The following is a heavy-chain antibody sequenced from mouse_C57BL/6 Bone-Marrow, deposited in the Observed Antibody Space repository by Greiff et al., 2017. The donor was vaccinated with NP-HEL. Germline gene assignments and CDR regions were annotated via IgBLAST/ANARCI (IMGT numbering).Heavy chain of an antibody. J-gene: IGHJ3*01. CDR1: YTFSRRVH. D-gene: IGHD4-1*01. CDR3: SGDSAVYYCAWANWDPFAY. Sequence: QVQLQQSGPELARPWASVKISCQAFYTFSRRVHFAIRDTNYWMQWVKQRPGQGLEWIGAIYPGNGDTSYNQKFKGKATLTADKSSRTAYMQLSSLTSGDSAVYYCAWANWDPFAYWGQGTLVTVSA. CDR2: GQGLEWIG. V-gene: IGHV1-87*01.